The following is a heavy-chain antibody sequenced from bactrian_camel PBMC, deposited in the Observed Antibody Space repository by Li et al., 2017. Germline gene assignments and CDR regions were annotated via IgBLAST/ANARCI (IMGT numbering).Heavy chain of an antibody. CDR3: AAVRYGVTWYPLCRARSADFGY. V-gene: IGHV3S9*01. J-gene: IGHJ6*01. CDR2: IERDDSM. Sequence: HVQLVESGGGSVQAGGSLRLSCEASGYTRASGVMGWLRQPPGKEREGVAIIERDDSMNYVDAVKGRFTISKDSAKNTVYLQMDSLKSEDTAMYYCAAVRYGVTWYPLCRARSADFGYWGQGTQVTVS. D-gene: IGHD6*01. CDR1: GYTRASGV.